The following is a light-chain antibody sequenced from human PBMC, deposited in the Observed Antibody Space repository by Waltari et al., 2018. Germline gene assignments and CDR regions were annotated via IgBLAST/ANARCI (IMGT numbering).Light chain of an antibody. CDR1: QSVSSY. V-gene: IGKV3-11*01. J-gene: IGKJ4*01. CDR2: DAS. Sequence: EIVLTQSPVTLSLSPGERATLSCRASQSVSSYLTWYQQKPGQAPRLLIYDASNRATGIPARFRGSGSGTDFTLTISSLEPEDFAVYYCQQRSNWPPALTFGEGTKVEVK. CDR3: QQRSNWPPALT.